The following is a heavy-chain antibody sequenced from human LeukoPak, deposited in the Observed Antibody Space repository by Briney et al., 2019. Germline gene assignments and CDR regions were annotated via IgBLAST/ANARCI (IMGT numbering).Heavy chain of an antibody. CDR1: GFTFSSYG. J-gene: IGHJ3*02. V-gene: IGHV3-30*18. Sequence: PGGSLRLSCAASGFTFSSYGMHWVRQAPGKGLEWVAVISYDGSNKYYADSVKGRFTISRDNSKNTLYLQVNSLRAEDTAVYYCAKDPHTAYCGGDCPDDAFDIWGQGTMVTVSS. CDR3: AKDPHTAYCGGDCPDDAFDI. CDR2: ISYDGSNK. D-gene: IGHD2-21*02.